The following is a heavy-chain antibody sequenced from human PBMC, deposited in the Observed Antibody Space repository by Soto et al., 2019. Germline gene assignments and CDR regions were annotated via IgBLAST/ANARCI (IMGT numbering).Heavy chain of an antibody. J-gene: IGHJ4*02. Sequence: QITLKESGPTLVKPTQTLTLTCTFSGFSLSTSGVGVGWIRQPPGKALEWLALIYWDDDKRYSPSLKSRLTHTTHTPENQLVLTSTNMDPVDTATYYCAHSPSRAYCGGDCYDYWGQGTLVTVSS. CDR2: IYWDDDK. CDR3: AHSPSRAYCGGDCYDY. D-gene: IGHD2-21*01. CDR1: GFSLSTSGVG. V-gene: IGHV2-5*02.